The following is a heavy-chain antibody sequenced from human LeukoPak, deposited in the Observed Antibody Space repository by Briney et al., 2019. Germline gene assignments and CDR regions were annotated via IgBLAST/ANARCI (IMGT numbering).Heavy chain of an antibody. Sequence: ASVKVSCKASGYTFTSYYMHWVRQATGQGLEWMGWMNPNSGNTGYAQKFQGRVTMTRNTSISTAYMELSSLRSEDTAVYYCARADSSGFFQHWGQGTLVTVSS. J-gene: IGHJ1*01. CDR3: ARADSSGFFQH. CDR2: MNPNSGNT. V-gene: IGHV1-8*02. CDR1: GYTFTSYY. D-gene: IGHD3-22*01.